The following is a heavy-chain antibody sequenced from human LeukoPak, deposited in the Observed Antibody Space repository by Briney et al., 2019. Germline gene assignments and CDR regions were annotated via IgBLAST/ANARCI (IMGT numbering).Heavy chain of an antibody. J-gene: IGHJ4*02. CDR1: GGSISSYY. Sequence: SETLSLTCTVSGGSISSYYWSWIRQPPGKGLEWIGYIYYSGSTNYNPSLKSRVTRSVDTSKNQFSLKLSSVTAADTAVYYCAATYYDFWSGYYYYFDYWGQGTLVTVSS. CDR3: AATYYDFWSGYYYYFDY. CDR2: IYYSGST. V-gene: IGHV4-59*01. D-gene: IGHD3-3*01.